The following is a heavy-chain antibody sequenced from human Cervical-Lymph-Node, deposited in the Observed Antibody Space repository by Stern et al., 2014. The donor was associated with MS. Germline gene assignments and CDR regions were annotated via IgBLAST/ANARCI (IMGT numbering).Heavy chain of an antibody. D-gene: IGHD6-19*01. J-gene: IGHJ4*02. CDR3: ARAGLPGWD. Sequence: QLQLQESGPGLVKPSQTLSLTCTVSGGSISSGGYYWSWIRQHPGKGLEWLGDIYYSGSTYYNPSLKSRVNLPAETSKNQFSLKLSSVTAADTAVYFCARAGLPGWDWGQGTLVTVSS. CDR1: GGSISSGGYY. CDR2: IYYSGST. V-gene: IGHV4-31*03.